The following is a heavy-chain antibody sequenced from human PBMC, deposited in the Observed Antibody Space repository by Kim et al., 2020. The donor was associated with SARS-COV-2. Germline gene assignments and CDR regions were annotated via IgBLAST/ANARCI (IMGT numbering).Heavy chain of an antibody. V-gene: IGHV3-23*01. D-gene: IGHD2-21*01. J-gene: IGHJ4*02. CDR3: ARQQTPCIVVVIAILY. Sequence: VKGRFTISRDNSKNTLYLQMNSLRAEDTAVYYCARQQTPCIVVVIAILYWGQGTLVTVSS.